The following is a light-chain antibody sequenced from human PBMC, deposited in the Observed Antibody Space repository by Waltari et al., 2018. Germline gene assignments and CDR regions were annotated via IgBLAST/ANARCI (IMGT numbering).Light chain of an antibody. CDR2: NIY. CDR1: SSDVGAYDD. J-gene: IGLJ2*01. V-gene: IGLV2-11*01. Sequence: QAALTQPPAVSKSLGQSVTISCTGTSSDVGAYDDVSWYQQYPGTVPRLLIYNIYKRSSGVADRFSGSKSGNTASLTISGIQAEDEADYYCCSFRRGNTFLFGGGTRVTVL. CDR3: CSFRRGNTFL.